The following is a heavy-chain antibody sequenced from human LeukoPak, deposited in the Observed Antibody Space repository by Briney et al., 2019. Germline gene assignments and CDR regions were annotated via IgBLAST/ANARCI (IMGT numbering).Heavy chain of an antibody. D-gene: IGHD3-22*01. CDR3: ASKRASKYYYDSSGYLRY. Sequence: SETLSLTCAVYGGSFSGYYWSWIRQPPGKGLEWIGEINHSGSTNYNPSLKSRVTISVDTSKNQFSLKLSPVTAADTAVYYCASKRASKYYYDSSGYLRYWGQGTLVTVSS. V-gene: IGHV4-34*01. J-gene: IGHJ4*02. CDR1: GGSFSGYY. CDR2: INHSGST.